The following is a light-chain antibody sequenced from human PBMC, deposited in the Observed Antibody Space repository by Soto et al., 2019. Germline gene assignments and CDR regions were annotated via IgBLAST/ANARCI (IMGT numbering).Light chain of an antibody. J-gene: IGLJ3*02. V-gene: IGLV2-14*01. CDR1: SSDVGGYNY. Sequence: QSALTQPASVSGSPGQSITISCTGTSSDVGGYNYVSWYQQHPGKAPKLMIYEVSNRPSGVSNRFSGSKSVNTASLTISGLQAEDEADYYCSSYTSSSTLRVFGGGTKVTVL. CDR2: EVS. CDR3: SSYTSSSTLRV.